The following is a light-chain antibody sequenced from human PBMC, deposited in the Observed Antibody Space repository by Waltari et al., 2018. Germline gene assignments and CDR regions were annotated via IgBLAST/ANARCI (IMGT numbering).Light chain of an antibody. V-gene: IGKV1-39*01. Sequence: IQMTQSPSSLAASVGDRVTITCRASQNVGDYLNWYQQKSGKAPRLLSYTTSILQSGVPSRFSGSGSGTDFSLIINGLQPEDFATYYCQQTFSLETFGQGTKVEIK. J-gene: IGKJ1*01. CDR2: TTS. CDR3: QQTFSLET. CDR1: QNVGDY.